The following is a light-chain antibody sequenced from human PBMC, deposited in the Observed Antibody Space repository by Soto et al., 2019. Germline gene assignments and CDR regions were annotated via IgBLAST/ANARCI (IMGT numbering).Light chain of an antibody. Sequence: DIQMTQSPSSLSASVGDRVTITCRASQDISNFLAWYQQKPGKVPKLLIYPASTLQAGVPYRFSGSGSGTDFTLTIPGLQSEDFATYYCQKYKDAQFTFGPGTKVDV. V-gene: IGKV1-27*01. CDR1: QDISNF. J-gene: IGKJ3*01. CDR2: PAS. CDR3: QKYKDAQFT.